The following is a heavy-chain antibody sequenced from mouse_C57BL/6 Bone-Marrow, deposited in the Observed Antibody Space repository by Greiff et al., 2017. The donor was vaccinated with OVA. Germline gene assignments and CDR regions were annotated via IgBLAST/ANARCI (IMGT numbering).Heavy chain of an antibody. V-gene: IGHV2-2*01. D-gene: IGHD1-1*01. Sequence: VKLMESGPGLVQPSQSLSITCTVSGFSLTSYGVHWVRQSPGKGLEWLGVIWSGGSTDYNAAFISRLSISKDNSKSQVFFKMNSLQADDTAIYYCASHYYGSKKRYYYAMDYWGQGTSVTVSS. CDR1: GFSLTSYG. J-gene: IGHJ4*01. CDR2: IWSGGST. CDR3: ASHYYGSKKRYYYAMDY.